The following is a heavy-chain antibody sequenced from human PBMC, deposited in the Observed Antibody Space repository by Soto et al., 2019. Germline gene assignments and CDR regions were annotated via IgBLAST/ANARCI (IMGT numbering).Heavy chain of an antibody. CDR2: ISSNGGST. D-gene: IGHD3-3*01. CDR3: ARAAKNLYDFWSGYHNWFDP. CDR1: GFTFSSYA. Sequence: GGSLRLSCAASGFTFSSYAMHWVRQAPGKGLEYVSAISSNGGSTYYANSVKGRFTISRDNSKNTLYLQMGSLRAEDMAVYYCARAAKNLYDFWSGYHNWFDPWGQGTRVTVSS. J-gene: IGHJ5*02. V-gene: IGHV3-64*01.